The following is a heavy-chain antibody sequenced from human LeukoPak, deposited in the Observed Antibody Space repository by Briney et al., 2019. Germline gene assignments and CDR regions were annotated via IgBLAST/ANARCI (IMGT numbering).Heavy chain of an antibody. CDR1: GLLFSDAW. Sequence: PGGSLRLSCAVSGLLFSDAWMSWVRQGPGKGLEWVANIKQDGSEKYYVDSVKGRFTISRDNAKNSLYLQMNSLRAEDTAVYYCAREDIVVVPAALVQSWFDPWGQGTLVTVSS. D-gene: IGHD2-2*01. J-gene: IGHJ5*02. V-gene: IGHV3-7*01. CDR2: IKQDGSEK. CDR3: AREDIVVVPAALVQSWFDP.